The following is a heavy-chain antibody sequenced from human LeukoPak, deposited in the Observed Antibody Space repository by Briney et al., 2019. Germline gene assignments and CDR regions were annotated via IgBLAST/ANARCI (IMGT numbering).Heavy chain of an antibody. CDR2: INYDGDT. CDR1: GGSFSGYS. V-gene: IGHV4-34*01. J-gene: IGHJ4*02. Sequence: PSETLSLTCAVYGGSFSGYSWSWIRQTPGKGLQWIGEINYDGDTNYNPSLKSQRLTVLIDRSLNQFSLKLTSVTVADTAMYFCARDSVDTYGQPFDSWGQGTLVTVSS. CDR3: ARDSVDTYGQPFDS. D-gene: IGHD5-18*01.